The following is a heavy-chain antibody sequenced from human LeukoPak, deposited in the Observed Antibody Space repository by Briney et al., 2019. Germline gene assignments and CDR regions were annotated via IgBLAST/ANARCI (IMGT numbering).Heavy chain of an antibody. CDR3: ARDRRSATVSSYYYYYLDV. CDR2: IDTSGST. D-gene: IGHD4-11*01. J-gene: IGHJ6*03. Sequence: SETLSLTCTVSGGSISSYYWSWIRQPPGKGLEWIGRIDTSGSTNYNASLKSRVTMSVDTSKNQVSLKLTSVTAADTALYFCARDRRSATVSSYYYYYLDVWGKGTTVTVSS. V-gene: IGHV4-4*07. CDR1: GGSISSYY.